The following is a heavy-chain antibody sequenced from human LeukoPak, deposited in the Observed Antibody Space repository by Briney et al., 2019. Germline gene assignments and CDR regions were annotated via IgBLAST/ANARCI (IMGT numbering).Heavy chain of an antibody. CDR3: ARGPSRSGWYSLDY. CDR2: ISSSSSYI. V-gene: IGHV3-21*01. CDR1: GFTFSSYN. J-gene: IGHJ4*02. Sequence: GGSLRLSCAASGFTFSSYNMNWVRQAPGKGLEWVPSISSSSSYIYYADSVKGRFTISRDNAKNSLYLQMNSLRAEDTAVYYCARGPSRSGWYSLDYWGQGTLVTVSS. D-gene: IGHD6-19*01.